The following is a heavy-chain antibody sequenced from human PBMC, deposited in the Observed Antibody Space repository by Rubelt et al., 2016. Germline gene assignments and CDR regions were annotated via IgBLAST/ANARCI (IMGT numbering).Heavy chain of an antibody. CDR1: GLTVREAW. Sequence: GGSLRLSCAASGLTVREAWMSWVRQAPGKGLEWVGRIKREDDDGTAAYAAPVKGRFTISRDDSRNTVYLQMNSLKVEDTGVYYCATGRPETDPGPVAMGEYYVDYWGQGTLVTASS. V-gene: IGHV3-15*01. CDR2: IKREDDDGTA. CDR3: ATGRPETDPGPVAMGEYYVDY. J-gene: IGHJ4*02. D-gene: IGHD2-2*01.